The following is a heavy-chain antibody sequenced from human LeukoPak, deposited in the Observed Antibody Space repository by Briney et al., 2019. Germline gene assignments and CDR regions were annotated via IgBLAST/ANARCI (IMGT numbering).Heavy chain of an antibody. CDR3: AKDSSGWYLDY. V-gene: IGHV3-30*18. Sequence: PGRSLRPSCAASGFTFSSYGMHWVRQAPGKGLEWVAVISYDGSNKYYADSVKGRFTISRDNSKNTLYLQMNSLRAEDTAVYYCAKDSSGWYLDYWGQGTLVTVSS. CDR2: ISYDGSNK. J-gene: IGHJ4*02. CDR1: GFTFSSYG. D-gene: IGHD6-19*01.